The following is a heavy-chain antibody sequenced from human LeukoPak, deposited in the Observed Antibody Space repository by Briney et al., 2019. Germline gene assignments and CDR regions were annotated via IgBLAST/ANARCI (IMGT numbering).Heavy chain of an antibody. D-gene: IGHD2-2*01. CDR1: GYTFTCYY. CDR2: INPNSGGT. V-gene: IGHV1-2*02. Sequence: ASVKVSCKASGYTFTCYYMHWVRRAPGQGLEWLGWINPNSGGTNYAQKFQGRVTMTRDTSISTAYMELSRLRSDDTAVYYCARGGIVVVPAAETQKNWFDHWGQGTLVTVSS. J-gene: IGHJ5*02. CDR3: ARGGIVVVPAAETQKNWFDH.